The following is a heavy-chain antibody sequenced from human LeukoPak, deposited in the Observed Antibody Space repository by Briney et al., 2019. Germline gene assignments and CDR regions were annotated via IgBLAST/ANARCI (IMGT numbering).Heavy chain of an antibody. CDR2: IYYSGST. D-gene: IGHD2-15*01. CDR3: ARGGGSYWFAR. V-gene: IGHV4-59*01. J-gene: IGHJ5*02. CDR1: GGSISSYY. Sequence: SETLSLTCTVSGGSISSYYWSWIRQPPGKGLEWIGYIYYSGSTNYNPSLKSRVTISVDTSKNQFSLKLSSVTAADTAVYYCARGGGSYWFARWGQGTLVTVPS.